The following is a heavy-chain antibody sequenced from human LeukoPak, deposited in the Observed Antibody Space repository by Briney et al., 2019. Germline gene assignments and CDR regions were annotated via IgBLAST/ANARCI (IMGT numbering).Heavy chain of an antibody. J-gene: IGHJ4*02. Sequence: GGSLRLSCAASGFTFSSYAMHWVRQAPGKGLEWVAVISYDGSNKYYADSVKGRFTISRDNSKNTLYLQMNSLRAEDTAVYYCARDGDWYWGQGTLVTVSS. CDR1: GFTFSSYA. V-gene: IGHV3-30-3*01. CDR2: ISYDGSNK. CDR3: ARDGDWY. D-gene: IGHD3/OR15-3a*01.